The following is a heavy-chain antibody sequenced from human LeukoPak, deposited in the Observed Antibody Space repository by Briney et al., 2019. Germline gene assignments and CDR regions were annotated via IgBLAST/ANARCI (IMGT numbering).Heavy chain of an antibody. CDR2: TSHDEGNK. CDR3: ARGPGLAMGKGYFDY. V-gene: IGHV3-30-3*01. CDR1: GFTFSNYS. Sequence: GGSLRLSCAASGFTFSNYSMHWVRQAPGKGLEWVAATSHDEGNKYYADSVKGRFTISRDNSRNTLYLEVNSLRTDDTAVYYCARGPGLAMGKGYFDYCGQGTLVTVSS. J-gene: IGHJ4*02. D-gene: IGHD5-18*01.